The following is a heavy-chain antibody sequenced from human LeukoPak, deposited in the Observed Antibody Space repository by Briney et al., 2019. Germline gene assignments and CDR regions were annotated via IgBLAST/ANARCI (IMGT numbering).Heavy chain of an antibody. J-gene: IGHJ4*02. CDR3: ARDEIYSSGWYADY. CDR2: IKQDGSEK. CDR1: GFTFSSYW. D-gene: IGHD6-19*01. Sequence: GGSLRLSRAASGFTFSSYWMSWVRQAPGKGLEWVANIKQDGSEKYYVDSVKGRFTISRDNAKNSLYLQMNSLRAEDTAVYYCARDEIYSSGWYADYWGQGTLVTVSS. V-gene: IGHV3-7*03.